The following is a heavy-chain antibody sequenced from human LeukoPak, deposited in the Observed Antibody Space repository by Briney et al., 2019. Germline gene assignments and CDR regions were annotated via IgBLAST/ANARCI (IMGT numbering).Heavy chain of an antibody. CDR1: GGTFSSYA. Sequence: ASVKVSCKASGGTFSSYAISWVRQAPGQGLEWMGWISAYNGNTNYAQKLQGRVTMTTDTSTSTAYMELRSLRSDDTAVYYCARDRDTMVRGAGGYWGQGTLVTVSS. V-gene: IGHV1-18*01. J-gene: IGHJ4*02. CDR2: ISAYNGNT. D-gene: IGHD3-10*01. CDR3: ARDRDTMVRGAGGY.